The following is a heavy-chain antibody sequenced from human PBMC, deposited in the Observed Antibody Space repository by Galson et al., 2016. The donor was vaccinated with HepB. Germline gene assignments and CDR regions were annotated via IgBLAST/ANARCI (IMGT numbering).Heavy chain of an antibody. Sequence: SVKVSCKASGYTFTTYALHWVRQAPGQRLEWMAWINPGNGNTKYSQKFQGGVTLTRDAFASTGYMELSSLRPEDTALYYCARGTILVVTGLDNWGQGTLVTVAS. D-gene: IGHD2-21*02. J-gene: IGHJ4*02. CDR2: INPGNGNT. CDR3: ARGTILVVTGLDN. V-gene: IGHV1-3*01. CDR1: GYTFTTYA.